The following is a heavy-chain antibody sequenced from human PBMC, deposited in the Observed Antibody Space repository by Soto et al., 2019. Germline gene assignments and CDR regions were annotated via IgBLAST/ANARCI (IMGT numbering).Heavy chain of an antibody. Sequence: ASVKVSCKASGYTFSNSGITWVRQAPGQGLEWMGGISAYNGNPKYAQKFQGRVTMTTDTSTSTAYMELRSLRSDDTSVYYCARGTSGYRNPNYYMDVWGKGTTVTVSS. CDR2: ISAYNGNP. CDR1: GYTFSNSG. J-gene: IGHJ6*03. CDR3: ARGTSGYRNPNYYMDV. V-gene: IGHV1-18*01. D-gene: IGHD5-12*01.